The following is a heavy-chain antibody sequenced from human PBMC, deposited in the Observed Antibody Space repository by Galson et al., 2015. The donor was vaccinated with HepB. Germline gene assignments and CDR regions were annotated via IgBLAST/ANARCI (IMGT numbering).Heavy chain of an antibody. V-gene: IGHV6-1*01. CDR2: TYYRSKWYN. D-gene: IGHD1-26*01. J-gene: IGHJ6*02. CDR3: ARESYYELGGDGMDV. CDR1: GDSVSSNSAA. Sequence: CAISGDSVSSNSAAWNWIRQSPSRGLEWLGRTYYRSKWYNDYAVSVKSRITINPDTSKNQFSLQLNSVTPEDTAVYYCARESYYELGGDGMDVWGQGTTVTVSS.